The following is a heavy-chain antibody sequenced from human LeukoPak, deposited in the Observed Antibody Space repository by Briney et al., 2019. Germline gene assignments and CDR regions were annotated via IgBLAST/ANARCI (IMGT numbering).Heavy chain of an antibody. Sequence: ASVKVSCKASGYTFTSYDINWVRQATGQGLEWMGWMSPSSGNTGYAQKFQGRVTITRNTSISTAYMELSSLRSEDTAVYYCARGPFYDSSGYYFDYWGQGTLVTVSS. D-gene: IGHD3-22*01. J-gene: IGHJ4*02. V-gene: IGHV1-8*03. CDR1: GYTFTSYD. CDR3: ARGPFYDSSGYYFDY. CDR2: MSPSSGNT.